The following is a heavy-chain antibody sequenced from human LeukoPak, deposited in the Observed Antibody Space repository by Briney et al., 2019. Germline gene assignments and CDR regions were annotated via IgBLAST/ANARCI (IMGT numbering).Heavy chain of an antibody. D-gene: IGHD4-23*01. Sequence: KTSETLSLTCTVSGGSISSYYWSWIRQPPGKGLEWIGHIYGSGSTNYNPSLKSRVTLSVDTSKNQFSLKLSSVTAADTAVYYCARCGNWGVGHAFDIWGQGTMVTVSS. CDR1: GGSISSYY. J-gene: IGHJ3*02. CDR3: ARCGNWGVGHAFDI. CDR2: IYGSGST. V-gene: IGHV4-59*01.